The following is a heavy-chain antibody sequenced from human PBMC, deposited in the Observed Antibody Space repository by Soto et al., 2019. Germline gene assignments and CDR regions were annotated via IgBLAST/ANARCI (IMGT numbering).Heavy chain of an antibody. CDR3: AKAPSGSPFVWNY. CDR1: GGTFSSYA. D-gene: IGHD1-26*01. V-gene: IGHV1-69*01. J-gene: IGHJ4*02. CDR2: IIPIFGTA. Sequence: QVQLVQSGAEVTKPGSSVKVSCKASGGTFSSYAISWVRQAPGQGLEWMGGIIPIFGTANYEQKFQGRVTITADESTSTAYMGMSSLRSEETAVYSCAKAPSGSPFVWNYWGQGTLVTVSS.